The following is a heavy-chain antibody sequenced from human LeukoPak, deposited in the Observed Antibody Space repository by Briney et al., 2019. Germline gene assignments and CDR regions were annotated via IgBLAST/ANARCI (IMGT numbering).Heavy chain of an antibody. CDR1: GGSISSYY. CDR3: ARAGGVDTAMDANFDY. Sequence: PSETLSLTCTVTGGSISSYYWSWIRQPPGKGLEWIGYIYYNGGTNYNPSLRSRVTISVDTSKNHFSLRLSSVTAADTAMYYCARAGGVDTAMDANFDYWGQGTLVTVSS. J-gene: IGHJ4*02. D-gene: IGHD5-18*01. V-gene: IGHV4-59*01. CDR2: IYYNGGT.